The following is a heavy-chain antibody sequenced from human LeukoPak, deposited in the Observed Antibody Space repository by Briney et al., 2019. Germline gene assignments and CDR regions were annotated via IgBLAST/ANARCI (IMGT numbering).Heavy chain of an antibody. CDR2: FYYSGSI. V-gene: IGHV4-39*07. Sequence: SETLSLTCIVSGGSISSTSYYWGWIRQSPGKGLEWIGSFYYSGSIFDNRSLRSRVTISIDMSKTQFLLQLTSVPAADTAVYYCASGTPVTNFAYWGQGTLVPVSS. CDR3: ASGTPVTNFAY. J-gene: IGHJ4*02. D-gene: IGHD4-17*01. CDR1: GGSISSTSYY.